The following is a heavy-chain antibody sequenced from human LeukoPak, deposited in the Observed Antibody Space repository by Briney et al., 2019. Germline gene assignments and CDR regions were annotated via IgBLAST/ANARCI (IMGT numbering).Heavy chain of an antibody. V-gene: IGHV4-39*02. CDR2: IYYSGST. J-gene: IGHJ4*02. Sequence: SETLSLTCTVSGGSISSSSYYWGWIRQPPGKGLEWIGSIYYSGSTYYNPSLKSRVTISVDTSKNQFSLKLSSVTAADTAVYYCARDFGVVRPLYYFDYWGQGTLLTVSS. CDR1: GGSISSSSYY. D-gene: IGHD3-3*01. CDR3: ARDFGVVRPLYYFDY.